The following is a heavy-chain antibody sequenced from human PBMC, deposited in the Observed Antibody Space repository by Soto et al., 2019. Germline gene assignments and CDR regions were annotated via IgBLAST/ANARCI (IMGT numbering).Heavy chain of an antibody. CDR2: LSVRGGST. J-gene: IGHJ4*02. CDR1: GFSFSSYD. D-gene: IGHD2-2*01. V-gene: IGHV3-23*01. Sequence: EVQLLESGGGLVQPGGSLRLSCAASGFSFSSYDMNWVRQAPGKGLEWVSSLSVRGGSTYYADSVRGRFTISRANSKKTPHRQMNSLRADDSAVYYCAKGRDTSTSANYCFDYWGQGTLVTVSS. CDR3: AKGRDTSTSANYCFDY.